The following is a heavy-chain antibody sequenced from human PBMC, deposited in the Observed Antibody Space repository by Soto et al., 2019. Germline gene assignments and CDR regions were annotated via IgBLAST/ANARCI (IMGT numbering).Heavy chain of an antibody. D-gene: IGHD6-19*01. V-gene: IGHV4-34*01. CDR3: ARGGSSDWQVALDI. J-gene: IGHJ3*02. Sequence: QVQQQPWGAGLLKPSEPLSLTCTVYAGSFSHYYWNWIRQSPGKGLEWIGKIKHGGSSSYNPSLRSRVSMSVDMSKNKFSLTLSSVTAADTAVYYCARGGSSDWQVALDIWGQGTMVPVSS. CDR2: IKHGGSS. CDR1: AGSFSHYY.